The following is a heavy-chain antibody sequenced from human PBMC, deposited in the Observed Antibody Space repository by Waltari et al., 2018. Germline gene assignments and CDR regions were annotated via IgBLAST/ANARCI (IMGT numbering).Heavy chain of an antibody. J-gene: IGHJ5*02. CDR2: IYTSGRT. D-gene: IGHD2-2*01. CDR1: GGSISSYY. V-gene: IGHV4-4*07. Sequence: QVQLQESGPGLVKPSETLSLTCTVSGGSISSYYWSWIRQPAGKGLEWIGRIYTSGRTTYNPTLKSRVTMSVDTSKNQFSLKLSSVTAADTAVYYCARDRVSSTAGNWFDPWGQGTLVTVSS. CDR3: ARDRVSSTAGNWFDP.